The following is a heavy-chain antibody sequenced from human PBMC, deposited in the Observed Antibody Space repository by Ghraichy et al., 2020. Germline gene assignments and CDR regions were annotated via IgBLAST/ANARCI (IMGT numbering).Heavy chain of an antibody. D-gene: IGHD1-26*01. CDR1: GFTLSSYW. CDR2: ISTDGNNA. Sequence: GESLRLSCGASGFTLSSYWMHWVRQVPGKGLLWISRISTDGNNATYADAVKGRFTISRDNAKRTLYLQMNSLKAEDSAVYFCARGYSGTYRIDYWGQGALVTVSS. V-gene: IGHV3-74*01. CDR3: ARGYSGTYRIDY. J-gene: IGHJ4*02.